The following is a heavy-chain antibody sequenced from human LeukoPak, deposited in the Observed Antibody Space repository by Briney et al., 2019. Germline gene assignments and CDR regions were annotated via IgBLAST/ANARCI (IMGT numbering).Heavy chain of an antibody. D-gene: IGHD6-19*01. CDR2: ISWASGSI. CDR3: AKASSRSFSSGYYGNAFDI. Sequence: GGSLRLSCVVSGFTLDDYAMHWVRQVPGKGLEWVSGISWASGSIGYADSVKGRFTISRDNTKNSLYLQMNSLRAEDMALYYCAKASSRSFSSGYYGNAFDIWGQGTMVTVSS. J-gene: IGHJ3*02. V-gene: IGHV3-9*03. CDR1: GFTLDDYA.